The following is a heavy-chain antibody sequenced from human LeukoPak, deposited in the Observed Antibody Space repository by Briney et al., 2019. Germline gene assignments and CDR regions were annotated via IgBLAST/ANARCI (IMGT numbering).Heavy chain of an antibody. D-gene: IGHD1-26*01. V-gene: IGHV3-33*01. J-gene: IGHJ4*02. CDR2: IWYDGSNK. CDR3: ARDPPYIVGATTHFDY. CDR1: GFTFSSYG. Sequence: SGRSLRLPCAASGFTFSSYGMHWVRQAPGKGLEWVAVIWYDGSNKYYADSVKGRFTISRDNSKNTLYLQMNSLRAEDTAVYYCARDPPYIVGATTHFDYWGQGTLVTVSS.